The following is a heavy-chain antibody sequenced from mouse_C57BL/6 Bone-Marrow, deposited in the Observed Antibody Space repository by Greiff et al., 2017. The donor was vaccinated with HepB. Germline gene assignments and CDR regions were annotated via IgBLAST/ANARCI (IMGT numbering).Heavy chain of an antibody. CDR2: IYPGNSDT. J-gene: IGHJ2*01. Sequence: EVQLQQSGTVLARPGASVKMSCKTSGYTFTSYWMHWVNQRPGQGLEWIGAIYPGNSDTNYNQKFKGKAKLTAVPSASTAYMELSSLTTEDSAAYYSTLPVLITTAYYFDYWGQGTALTVSS. CDR1: GYTFTSYW. D-gene: IGHD1-1*01. V-gene: IGHV1-5*01. CDR3: TLPVLITTAYYFDY.